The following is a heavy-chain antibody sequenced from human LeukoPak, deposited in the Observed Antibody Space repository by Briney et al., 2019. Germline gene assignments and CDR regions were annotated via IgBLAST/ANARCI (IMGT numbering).Heavy chain of an antibody. D-gene: IGHD5-18*01. J-gene: IGHJ4*02. V-gene: IGHV4-59*12. CDR3: ARGTAMVKN. CDR2: IYYNGNT. Sequence: SETLSLTCSVSDGSINSYYWNWIRRPPGKGLEWIGYIYYNGNTNYSPSLKSRVTISVDTSKNQFSLKLSSVTAADTAVYYCARGTAMVKNWGQGTLVTVSS. CDR1: DGSINSYY.